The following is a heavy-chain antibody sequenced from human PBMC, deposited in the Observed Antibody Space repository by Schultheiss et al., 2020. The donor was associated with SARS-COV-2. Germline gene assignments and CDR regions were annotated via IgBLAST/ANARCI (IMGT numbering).Heavy chain of an antibody. Sequence: GGSLRLSCAASGFTFSSYAMHWVRQAPGKGLEWVAVISYDGSNIYYADSVKGRFTISRDNAKNSLYLQMNSLRAEDTAVYYCARGRSVLRFLEWPYYFDYWGQGTLVTVSS. D-gene: IGHD3-3*01. CDR1: GFTFSSYA. J-gene: IGHJ4*02. V-gene: IGHV3-30*07. CDR2: ISYDGSNI. CDR3: ARGRSVLRFLEWPYYFDY.